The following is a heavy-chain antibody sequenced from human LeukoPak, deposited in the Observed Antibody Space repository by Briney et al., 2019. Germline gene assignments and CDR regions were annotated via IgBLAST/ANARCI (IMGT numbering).Heavy chain of an antibody. J-gene: IGHJ4*02. CDR2: INSDGSST. CDR3: VRDRSGSSSVY. D-gene: IGHD6-6*01. Sequence: GGSLRLSCAASGFTFSNYWMHWLRQAPGKGLVWVSHINSDGSSTTYADSVKGRFTISRDNAKNTLYLQMNSLRAEDTAVYYCVRDRSGSSSVYWGQGTLVTVSS. CDR1: GFTFSNYW. V-gene: IGHV3-74*01.